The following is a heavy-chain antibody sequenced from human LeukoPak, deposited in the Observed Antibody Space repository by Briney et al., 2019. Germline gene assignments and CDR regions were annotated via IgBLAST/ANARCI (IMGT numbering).Heavy chain of an antibody. Sequence: SRILSLTCTVSGGSISSHYWSWIRQPPGKGLEWIGSIYYSGSTYYSPSLKSRVTISVDTSKNQFSLKLNSVTAADTAVYYCARHRIPAADDAFDIWGQGTMVTVSS. V-gene: IGHV4-59*05. CDR2: IYYSGST. J-gene: IGHJ3*02. CDR3: ARHRIPAADDAFDI. D-gene: IGHD6-13*01. CDR1: GGSISSHY.